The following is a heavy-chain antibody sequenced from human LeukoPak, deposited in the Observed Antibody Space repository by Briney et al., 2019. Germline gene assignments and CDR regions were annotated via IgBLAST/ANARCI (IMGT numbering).Heavy chain of an antibody. CDR1: GYTFTSYA. Sequence: GASVKASCKASGYTFTSYAMDWVRQAPGQGLEWMGWINTNTGNPTYAQGFTGRFVFSLDTSVSTAYLQISSLKAEDTAVYYCARRIATGWFDPWGQGTLVTVSS. CDR2: INTNTGNP. CDR3: ARRIATGWFDP. D-gene: IGHD2-21*01. J-gene: IGHJ5*02. V-gene: IGHV7-4-1*02.